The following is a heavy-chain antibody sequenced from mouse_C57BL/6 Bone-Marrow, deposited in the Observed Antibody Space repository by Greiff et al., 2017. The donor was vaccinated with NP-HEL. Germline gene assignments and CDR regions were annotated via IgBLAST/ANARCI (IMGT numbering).Heavy chain of an antibody. CDR1: GYSFTSYY. D-gene: IGHD2-3*01. CDR2: INPSTGGT. V-gene: IGHV1-42*01. CDR3: AKDGYPWFAY. Sequence: VQLQQSGPELVKPGASVKISCKASGYSFTSYYMNWVKQSPEKSLEWIGEINPSTGGTTYNQKFKARATLTVDKSSSTAYMQLKSLTSEDSAVYYCAKDGYPWFAYWGQGTLVTVSA. J-gene: IGHJ3*01.